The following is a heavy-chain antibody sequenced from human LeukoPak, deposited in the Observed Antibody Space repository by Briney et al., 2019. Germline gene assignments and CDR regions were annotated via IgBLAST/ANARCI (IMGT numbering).Heavy chain of an antibody. D-gene: IGHD4-11*01. CDR2: INWNGGST. Sequence: GGSLRLSCAASGFTFDDYGMSWVRQAPGKGLEWVSGINWNGGSTGYADSVKGRFTISRDNAKNSLYLQMNSLRAEDTAVYYCASKRDYSNYVWYFDLWGRGTLVTVSS. J-gene: IGHJ2*01. CDR3: ASKRDYSNYVWYFDL. CDR1: GFTFDDYG. V-gene: IGHV3-20*04.